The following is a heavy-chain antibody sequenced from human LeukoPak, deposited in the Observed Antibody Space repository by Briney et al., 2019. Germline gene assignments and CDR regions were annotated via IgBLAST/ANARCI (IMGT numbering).Heavy chain of an antibody. CDR3: AGRSYSSSSEFDP. V-gene: IGHV4-39*01. D-gene: IGHD6-6*01. J-gene: IGHJ5*02. CDR1: GGSISSSSYY. CDR2: IYYSGST. Sequence: PSETLSLTCTVSGGSISSSSYYWGWIRQPPGKGLEWIGTIYYSGSTYYNPSLKSRVAISADTSKKQFSLKLSSVTAADTAVYYCAGRSYSSSSEFDPWGQGTLVTVSS.